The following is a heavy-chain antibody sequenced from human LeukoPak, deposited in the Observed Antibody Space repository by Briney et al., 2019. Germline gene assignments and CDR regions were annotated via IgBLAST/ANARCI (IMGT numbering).Heavy chain of an antibody. Sequence: GASVKVSCKASGYPFTSYDLNWVRQAPGQRLEWMGCMNVKSGTADYAPKFQGRVTMTRNTSISTAYMELSSLRPGDTAVYYCARLPGYFGASWGQGTLVTVSS. CDR3: ARLPGYFGAS. V-gene: IGHV1-8*01. CDR1: GYPFTSYD. J-gene: IGHJ5*02. CDR2: MNVKSGTA. D-gene: IGHD4/OR15-4a*01.